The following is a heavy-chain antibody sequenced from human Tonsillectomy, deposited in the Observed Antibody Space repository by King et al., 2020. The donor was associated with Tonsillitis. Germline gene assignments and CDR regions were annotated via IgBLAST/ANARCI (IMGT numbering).Heavy chain of an antibody. CDR2: INHRGST. J-gene: IGHJ4*02. CDR1: GGSFSNYY. CDR3: ARVEVRGIFDY. D-gene: IGHD3-10*01. V-gene: IGHV4-34*01. Sequence: VQLQQWGAGLLKPSETLSLTCAVYGGSFSNYYWSWIRQPPGKGLEWIGEINHRGSTNYTPSLKSRVTISVDTSKGQFSLKLISVTAADTAVYYCARVEVRGIFDYWGQGTLVTVSS.